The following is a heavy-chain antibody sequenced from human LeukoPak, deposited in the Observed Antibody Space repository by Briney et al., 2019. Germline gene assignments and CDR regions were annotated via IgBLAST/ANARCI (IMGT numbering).Heavy chain of an antibody. V-gene: IGHV3-49*03. CDR2: IRSKAYGGTT. CDR3: ARDHLGGFCDSTSCHTNFYS. Sequence: GGSLRLSCTASGFTFGDYAMSWFRQAPGKGLEWVGFIRSKAYGGTTEYAASVKGRFTISRDNSKNTLYLQMNSLRAEDTAVYFCARDHLGGFCDSTSCHTNFYSWGQGTLVTVSS. CDR1: GFTFGDYA. D-gene: IGHD2-2*02. J-gene: IGHJ4*02.